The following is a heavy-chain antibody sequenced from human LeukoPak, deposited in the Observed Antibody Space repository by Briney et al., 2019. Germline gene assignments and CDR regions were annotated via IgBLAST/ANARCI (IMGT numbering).Heavy chain of an antibody. V-gene: IGHV3-21*01. D-gene: IGHD3-10*01. CDR2: ISSSSSYI. J-gene: IGHJ4*02. Sequence: PGVSLRLSCSASGFTFSSYSMNWVRQAPGNGLEWFLSISSSSSYIYYADSVKGRFTISRDNAKNSLYLQMNSLRAEDTAVYYCARDLPTQGDHYWGQGTLVTVSS. CDR1: GFTFSSYS. CDR3: ARDLPTQGDHY.